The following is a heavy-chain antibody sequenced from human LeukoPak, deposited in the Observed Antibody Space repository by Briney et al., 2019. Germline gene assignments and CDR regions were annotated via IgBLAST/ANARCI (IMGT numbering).Heavy chain of an antibody. CDR2: INPNSGGA. CDR1: GYTFTGYY. Sequence: ASVTVSCKASGYTFTGYYTHWVRQAPGQGLEWMGWINPNSGGANYAQKFQGRVTMTRDKSISTAYMELSRLRSDDTAVYYCARGFGGGNCDYWGPGTLLTVSS. V-gene: IGHV1-2*02. D-gene: IGHD2-15*01. CDR3: ARGFGGGNCDY. J-gene: IGHJ4*02.